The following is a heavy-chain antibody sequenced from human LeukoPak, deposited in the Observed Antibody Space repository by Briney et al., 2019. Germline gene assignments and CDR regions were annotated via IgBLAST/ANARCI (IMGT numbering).Heavy chain of an antibody. CDR2: IKQDGSEK. V-gene: IGHV3-7*01. Sequence: SGGSLRLSCAASGFTFSSYWMSWVRQAPGKGLEWVANIKQDGSEKYYVDSVKGRFTISRDNAKNSLYLQMNSLRAEDTAVYYCARVPGYSSGFFDYWGQGTLVTVSS. CDR1: GFTFSSYW. D-gene: IGHD6-19*01. CDR3: ARVPGYSSGFFDY. J-gene: IGHJ4*02.